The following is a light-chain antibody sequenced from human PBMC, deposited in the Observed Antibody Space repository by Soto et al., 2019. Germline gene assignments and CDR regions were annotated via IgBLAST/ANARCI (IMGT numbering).Light chain of an antibody. Sequence: EIVLTQSPGTLSLSPGERATLSCRASQSVRSNYLAWYQQKPGQAPRLLIYGASSRATGIPDRFSGTGSGTDFTLTNRRLEPADLAVYYCQQYGGSPYTFGQGTKLEIK. CDR1: QSVRSNY. J-gene: IGKJ2*01. CDR3: QQYGGSPYT. V-gene: IGKV3-20*01. CDR2: GAS.